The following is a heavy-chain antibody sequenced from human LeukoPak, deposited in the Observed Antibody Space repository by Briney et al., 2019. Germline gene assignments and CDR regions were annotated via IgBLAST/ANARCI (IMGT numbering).Heavy chain of an antibody. CDR3: AKDLGGSGLYGAY. V-gene: IGHV3-30*18. CDR1: GFTFSSHG. D-gene: IGHD6-19*01. Sequence: GGSLRLSCAVSGFTFSSHGMHWVRQAPGKGLEWVAVISYDGSNKYYADSVKGRFTISRDNSKNTLYLQMNSLRAEDTAVYYCAKDLGGSGLYGAYWGQGTLVTVSS. J-gene: IGHJ4*02. CDR2: ISYDGSNK.